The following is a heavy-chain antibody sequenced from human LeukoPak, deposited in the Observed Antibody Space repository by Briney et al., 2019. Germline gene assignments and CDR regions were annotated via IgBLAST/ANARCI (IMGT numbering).Heavy chain of an antibody. CDR3: ARHSQNDSSFDN. V-gene: IGHV4-39*01. CDR2: IYYSGST. CDR1: GGSISSSSYY. D-gene: IGHD2-21*02. Sequence: SSETLSLTCTVSGGSISSSSYYWGWIRQPPGMGLEWIGSIYYSGSTYYNPSLKSRVTISVDTSKNQFSLELSSVTAADTAVYYCARHSQNDSSFDNWGQGTLVTVSS. J-gene: IGHJ4*02.